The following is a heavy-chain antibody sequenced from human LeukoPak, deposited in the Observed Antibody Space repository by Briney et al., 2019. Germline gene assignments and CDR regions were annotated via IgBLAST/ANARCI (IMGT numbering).Heavy chain of an antibody. Sequence: GGSLRLSCAASGLTFSGYGMNWVRQAPGKGLEWVSYINTDRTIIYYADSVKGRFTISRDNAKNSLYLQMNSLRAEDTAVYYCVRDSYMIRGVIITPPFDYWGQGTLVTVSS. D-gene: IGHD3-10*01. V-gene: IGHV3-48*01. CDR3: VRDSYMIRGVIITPPFDY. CDR2: INTDRTII. CDR1: GLTFSGYG. J-gene: IGHJ4*02.